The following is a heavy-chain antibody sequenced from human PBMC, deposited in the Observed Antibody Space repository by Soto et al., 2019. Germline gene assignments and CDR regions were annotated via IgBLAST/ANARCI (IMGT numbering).Heavy chain of an antibody. CDR3: ATDHKYYDFWSCYYTPKYYFYY. J-gene: IGHJ4*02. Sequence: ASVKVSCKASGYTFTSYGISWVRQAPGQGLEWMGWISAYNGNTNYAQKLQGRVTMTTDTSTSTAYMEPRSLRSDDTAVYYCATDHKYYDFWSCYYTPKYYFYYWGQVYLVTVSS. V-gene: IGHV1-18*01. CDR2: ISAYNGNT. D-gene: IGHD3-3*01. CDR1: GYTFTSYG.